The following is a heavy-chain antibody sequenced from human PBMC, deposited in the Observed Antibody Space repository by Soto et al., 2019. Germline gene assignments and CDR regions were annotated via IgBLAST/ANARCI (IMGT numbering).Heavy chain of an antibody. D-gene: IGHD3-3*01. J-gene: IGHJ6*02. CDR3: ARESASLAYYDFWSGYYPNYYYYGMDV. V-gene: IGHV1-18*04. CDR2: ISAYNGNT. Sequence: VASVKVSCKASGYTFTNYGISWVRQVPGQGLEWMGWISAYNGNTNYAQKLQGRVTMTTDTSTSTAYMELRSLRSDDTAVYYCARESASLAYYDFWSGYYPNYYYYGMDVWGQGTTVTASS. CDR1: GYTFTNYG.